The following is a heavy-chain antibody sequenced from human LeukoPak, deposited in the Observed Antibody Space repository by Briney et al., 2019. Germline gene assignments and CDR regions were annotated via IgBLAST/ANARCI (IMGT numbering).Heavy chain of an antibody. CDR2: INPNSGGT. CDR3: ARVTVAATDY. D-gene: IGHD2-15*01. CDR1: GYTFTGYY. V-gene: IGHV1-2*02. J-gene: IGHJ4*02. Sequence: ASVTVSFTASGYTFTGYYMHWVRQAPGQGLERMGWINPNSGGTNYAQKFQGRVTMTRNTSISTAYMELSSLRSEDTAVYYCARVTVAATDYWGQGTLVTVSS.